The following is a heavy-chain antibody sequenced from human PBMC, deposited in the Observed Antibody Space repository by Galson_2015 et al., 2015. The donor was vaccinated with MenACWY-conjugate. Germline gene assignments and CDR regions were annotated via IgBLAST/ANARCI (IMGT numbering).Heavy chain of an antibody. Sequence: LRLSCAASGFITSDYYMSWIRQSPGKGLEWIGYIFSSGSTYYSPSLKSRVTLSVNTSKNQFSLKLSSLTAADTAVYYCARSFYDTGGYLPRAFDIWGQGTMVTVSS. CDR3: ARSFYDTGGYLPRAFDI. V-gene: IGHV4-59*01. CDR2: IFSSGST. D-gene: IGHD3-22*01. CDR1: GFITSDYY. J-gene: IGHJ3*02.